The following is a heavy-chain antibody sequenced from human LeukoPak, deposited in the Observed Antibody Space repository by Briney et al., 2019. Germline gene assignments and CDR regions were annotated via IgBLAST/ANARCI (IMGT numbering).Heavy chain of an antibody. V-gene: IGHV3-23*01. CDR2: ISSSGANT. CDR3: AKGGRYSSSPKFDY. CDR1: GFTFNNYA. D-gene: IGHD6-13*01. J-gene: IGHJ4*02. Sequence: GGSLRLSCAASGFTFNNYAMSWVRQAPGKGLEWVSTISSSGANTYYADSVKGRFTISRDNSKNTLYLQMNSLRAEDTAVYYCAKGGRYSSSPKFDYWGQGTLVTVSS.